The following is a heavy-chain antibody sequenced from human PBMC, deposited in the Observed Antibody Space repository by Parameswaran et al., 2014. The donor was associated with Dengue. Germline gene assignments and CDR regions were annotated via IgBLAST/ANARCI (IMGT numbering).Heavy chain of an antibody. D-gene: IGHD1-26*01. V-gene: IGHV1-18*01. CDR2: ISAYNGNT. J-gene: IGHJ4*02. CDR3: ARARVGATTGFDY. Sequence: SWVRQAPGQGLEWMGWISAYNGNTNYAQKLQGRVTMTTDTSTSTAYMELRSLRSDDTAVYYCARARVGATTGFDYWGQGTLVTVSS.